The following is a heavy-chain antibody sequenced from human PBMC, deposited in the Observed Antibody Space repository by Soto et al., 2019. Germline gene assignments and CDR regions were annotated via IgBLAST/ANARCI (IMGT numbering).Heavy chain of an antibody. CDR1: GFTFSTYA. CDR2: ITTSGGNT. Sequence: EVQLLESGGGLVQPGGSLRLSCAASGFTFSTYAMSWVRQAPGKGLEWVSTITTSGGNTYYGDSVQGRFTISRHNSNNALYLQMNSMRAEDTAVYYCAGRYCTNGVCYTNYYYYIDVWGKGTTVTVSS. V-gene: IGHV3-23*01. J-gene: IGHJ6*03. D-gene: IGHD2-8*01. CDR3: AGRYCTNGVCYTNYYYYIDV.